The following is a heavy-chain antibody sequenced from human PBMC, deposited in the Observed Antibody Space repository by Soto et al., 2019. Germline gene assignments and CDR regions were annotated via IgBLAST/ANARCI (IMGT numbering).Heavy chain of an antibody. Sequence: QVQLVQSGAEVKKPGSSVKVSCKASGGTFSSYAISWVRQAPGQGLEWMGGIIPIFGTANDAQKFQRSVPITAEDSTSPAYMELSSLRSEDTAVYYCAREMGGAVAGGFDYWGQGTLVTVSS. D-gene: IGHD6-19*01. CDR1: GGTFSSYA. CDR2: IIPIFGTA. CDR3: AREMGGAVAGGFDY. J-gene: IGHJ4*02. V-gene: IGHV1-69*01.